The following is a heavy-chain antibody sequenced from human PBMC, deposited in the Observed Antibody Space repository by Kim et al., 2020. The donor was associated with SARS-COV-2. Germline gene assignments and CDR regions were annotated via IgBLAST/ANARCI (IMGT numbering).Heavy chain of an antibody. D-gene: IGHD3-3*01. J-gene: IGHJ6*02. Sequence: SETLSLTCTVSGGSVSSGSYYWSWIRQPPGKGLEWIGYIYYSGSTNYNPSLKSRVTISVDTSKNQFSLKLSSVTAADTAVYYCASRPLDFWSGPYGMDVWGQGTTVTVSS. CDR3: ASRPLDFWSGPYGMDV. CDR2: IYYSGST. V-gene: IGHV4-61*01. CDR1: GGSVSSGSYY.